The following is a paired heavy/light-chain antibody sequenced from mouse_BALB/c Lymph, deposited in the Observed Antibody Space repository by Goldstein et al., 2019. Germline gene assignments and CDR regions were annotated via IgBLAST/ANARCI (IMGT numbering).Light chain of an antibody. Sequence: DIVMTQSHKFMSTSVGDRVSITCKASQDVATAVAWYQQKPGQSPKLLIYWASTRHTGVPDRFTGSGSGTDFTLTISNVQSEDLADFFCQQYNNYPLTFGTGTKLELK. J-gene: IGKJ5*01. CDR3: QQYNNYPLT. CDR1: QDVATA. V-gene: IGKV6-23*01. CDR2: WAS.
Heavy chain of an antibody. CDR2: ISDGGSYT. J-gene: IGHJ2*01. D-gene: IGHD2-4*01. Sequence: EVQLVESGGGLVKPGGSLKLSCAASGFTFSDYYMYWVRQTPEKRLEWVATISDGGSYTYYPDSVKGRFTISRDNAKNNLYLQMSSLKSEDTAMYYCARGGLRRDFDYWGQGTTLTVSS. CDR3: ARGGLRRDFDY. V-gene: IGHV5-4*02. CDR1: GFTFSDYY.